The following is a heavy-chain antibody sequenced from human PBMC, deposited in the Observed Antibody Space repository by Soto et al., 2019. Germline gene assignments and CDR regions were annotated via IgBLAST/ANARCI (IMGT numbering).Heavy chain of an antibody. D-gene: IGHD1-7*01. V-gene: IGHV3-74*01. CDR2: INGDGRST. J-gene: IGHJ4*02. Sequence: EVQLVESGGGLVQPGGSLRLSCVASGFTFSNYWIHWVRQAPGKGLVWVSRINGDGRSTNYADSVKGQFTISRDNAKNTVYLQMNSLRVEDTAVYYCARGARNYYYFDCWGQGTLVTVSS. CDR3: ARGARNYYYFDC. CDR1: GFTFSNYW.